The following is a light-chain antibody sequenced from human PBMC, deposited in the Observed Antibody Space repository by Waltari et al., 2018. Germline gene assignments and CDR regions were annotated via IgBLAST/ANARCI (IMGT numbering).Light chain of an antibody. V-gene: IGLV2-8*01. J-gene: IGLJ3*02. CDR3: NSYAGSNSVV. CDR1: SSDVGTYNA. Sequence: QSALTQPPSASGSPGQSVSISCTGTSSDVGTYNAVSWYQQHPGKAPKLIIYDVSERPSGGPERFSGSKSANTASLTVSGLQAEDEADCYCNSYAGSNSVVFGGGTKLTVL. CDR2: DVS.